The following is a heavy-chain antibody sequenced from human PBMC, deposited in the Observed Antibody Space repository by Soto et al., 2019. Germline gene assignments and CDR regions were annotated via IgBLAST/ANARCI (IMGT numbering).Heavy chain of an antibody. CDR1: GFTFNTHW. J-gene: IGHJ4*02. CDR3: ARGGAMGVDY. V-gene: IGHV3-74*01. CDR2: IYFDGITT. Sequence: GGSLGLSCTASGFTFNTHWMHWVRQAPGKGLVWVSRIYFDGITTNYADSVKGRLTVSRDNAKNTVYLHVNTLRDEDTAVYYCARGGAMGVDYWGQGTLVTVSS. D-gene: IGHD1-26*01.